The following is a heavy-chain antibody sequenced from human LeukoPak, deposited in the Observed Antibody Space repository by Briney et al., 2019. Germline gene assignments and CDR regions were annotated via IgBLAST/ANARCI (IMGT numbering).Heavy chain of an antibody. CDR3: ARIYYDSSGYRLFDY. J-gene: IGHJ4*02. CDR1: GFTFSSYA. D-gene: IGHD3-22*01. CDR2: INNVGGGT. Sequence: GGSLRLSCAASGFTFSSYAMSWVRQAPGKGLEWVSGINNVGGGTYDPDSVKGRFTISRDNAKNSLYLQMNSLRAEDTAVYYCARIYYDSSGYRLFDYWGQGTLVTVSS. V-gene: IGHV3-23*01.